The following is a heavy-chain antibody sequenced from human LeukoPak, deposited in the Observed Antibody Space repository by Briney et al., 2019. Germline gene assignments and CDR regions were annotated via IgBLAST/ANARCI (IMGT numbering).Heavy chain of an antibody. V-gene: IGHV3-53*01. CDR3: AKVSSYDSSGYYYYFDY. CDR2: IYSGGST. CDR1: GFTVSSNY. Sequence: GGSLRLSCAASGFTVSSNYMSWVRQALGKGLEWVSVIYSGGSTYYADSVKGRFTISRDNSKNTLYLQMNSLRAEDTAVYYCAKVSSYDSSGYYYYFDYWGQGTLVTVSS. J-gene: IGHJ4*02. D-gene: IGHD3-22*01.